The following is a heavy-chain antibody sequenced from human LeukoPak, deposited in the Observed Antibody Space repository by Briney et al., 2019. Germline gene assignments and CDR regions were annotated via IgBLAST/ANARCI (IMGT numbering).Heavy chain of an antibody. CDR1: GFTVSSNS. CDR3: ARSTDSSGSTIDY. Sequence: PGGSLRLSCAASGFTVSSNSMSWVRQAPGKGLGGVSIIYSGGSTYYADSVKGRFTFSRDNSKNTLYLQMNSLRAEDTAVYYCARSTDSSGSTIDYWGQGTLVTVSS. J-gene: IGHJ4*02. D-gene: IGHD3-22*01. CDR2: IYSGGST. V-gene: IGHV3-53*01.